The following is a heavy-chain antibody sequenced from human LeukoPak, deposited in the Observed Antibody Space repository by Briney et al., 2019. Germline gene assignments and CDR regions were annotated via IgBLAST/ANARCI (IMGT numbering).Heavy chain of an antibody. CDR3: ARASRYYYGSGSYNFDY. J-gene: IGHJ4*02. CDR1: GGSISSYY. V-gene: IGHV4-59*01. Sequence: SETLSLTCTVSGGSISSYYWSWIRQPPGKGLEWIGYIYYSGSTNYNPSLKSRVTISVDTSKNQFSLKLSSVTAADTAVYYCARASRYYYGSGSYNFDYWGQGTLVTVSS. D-gene: IGHD3-10*01. CDR2: IYYSGST.